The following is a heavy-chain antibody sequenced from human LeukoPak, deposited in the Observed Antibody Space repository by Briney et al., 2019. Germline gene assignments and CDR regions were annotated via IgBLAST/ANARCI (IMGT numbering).Heavy chain of an antibody. J-gene: IGHJ6*02. Sequence: GGSLRLSCAASGFTFSSYSMNWVRQAPGKGLEWDSYISSSSSTIYYADSVKGRFTISRDNAKNSLYLQMNSLRAEDTAVYYCARGRPTVVVVAALYGMDVWGQGTTVTVSS. CDR2: ISSSSSTI. V-gene: IGHV3-48*04. CDR1: GFTFSSYS. D-gene: IGHD2-15*01. CDR3: ARGRPTVVVVAALYGMDV.